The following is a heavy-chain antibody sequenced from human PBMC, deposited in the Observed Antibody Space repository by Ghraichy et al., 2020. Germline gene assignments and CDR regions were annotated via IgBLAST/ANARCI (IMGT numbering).Heavy chain of an antibody. Sequence: GGSLRLSCSASGFTFNIYAMHWVRQAPGKGLEYVSGINSNGGATYYADSVKGRFIISRDNSKKTLSLQMSSLRNEDTAVYYCGKSPSSGWYYFEHWGLGSLVTVSS. V-gene: IGHV3-64D*06. CDR3: GKSPSSGWYYFEH. D-gene: IGHD6-19*01. CDR2: INSNGGAT. CDR1: GFTFNIYA. J-gene: IGHJ4*02.